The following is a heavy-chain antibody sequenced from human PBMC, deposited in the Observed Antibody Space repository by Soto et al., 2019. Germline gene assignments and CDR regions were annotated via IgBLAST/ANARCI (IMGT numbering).Heavy chain of an antibody. CDR2: IWYDGSNK. CDR1: GFTFSSYG. Sequence: QVQLVESGGGVVQPGRSLRLSCAASGFTFSSYGMHWVRQAPGKGLEWVAVIWYDGSNKYYADSVKGRFTISRDNSKNXLXXQMNSLRAEDTAVYYCARDGNGDYVDYYYYYGMDVWGQGTTVTVSS. CDR3: ARDGNGDYVDYYYYYGMDV. J-gene: IGHJ6*02. D-gene: IGHD4-17*01. V-gene: IGHV3-33*01.